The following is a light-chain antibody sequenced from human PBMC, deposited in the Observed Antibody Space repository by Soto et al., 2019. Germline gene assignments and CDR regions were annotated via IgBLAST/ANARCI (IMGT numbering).Light chain of an antibody. CDR3: QKYDNVPFT. Sequence: DIQMTQSPDSLSASVGDRVTITCQASHDITNYVNWYQQKPGRAPRLLIYDAANLATAVPSRFSGSGSETDFTFTIASLQPEDVGIYYCQKYDNVPFTFGPGTKVNIK. V-gene: IGKV1-33*01. J-gene: IGKJ3*01. CDR1: HDITNY. CDR2: DAA.